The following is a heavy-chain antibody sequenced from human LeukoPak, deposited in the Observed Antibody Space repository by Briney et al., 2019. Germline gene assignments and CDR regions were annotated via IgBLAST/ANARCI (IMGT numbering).Heavy chain of an antibody. CDR2: INPNSGGT. Sequence: ASVKVSCKASGYTFTGYYMHWVRQAPGQGLEWMGWINPNSGGTNYTQKFQGRVTMTRDTSISTAYMELSRLRFDDTAVYYCARSPDILTGEKFDYWGQGTLVTVSS. V-gene: IGHV1-2*02. CDR3: ARSPDILTGEKFDY. CDR1: GYTFTGYY. D-gene: IGHD3-9*01. J-gene: IGHJ4*02.